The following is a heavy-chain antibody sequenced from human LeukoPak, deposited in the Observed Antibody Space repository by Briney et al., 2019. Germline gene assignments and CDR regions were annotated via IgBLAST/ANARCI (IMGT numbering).Heavy chain of an antibody. J-gene: IGHJ4*02. CDR3: ARRSGYSYGSATYYFDY. CDR2: IYYSGST. D-gene: IGHD5-18*01. Sequence: PSQTLSLTCTVSGGSIGSGGYYWSWIRQHPGKGLEWIGYIYYSGSTYYNPSLKSRVTISVDTSKNQFSLKLSSVTAADTAVYYCARRSGYSYGSATYYFDYWGQGTLVTVSS. CDR1: GGSIGSGGYY. V-gene: IGHV4-31*03.